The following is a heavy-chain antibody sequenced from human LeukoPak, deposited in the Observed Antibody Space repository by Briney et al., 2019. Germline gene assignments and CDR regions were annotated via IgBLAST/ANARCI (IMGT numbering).Heavy chain of an antibody. CDR1: GFTFSSYA. CDR2: ISYDGSNK. J-gene: IGHJ4*02. V-gene: IGHV3-30-3*01. CDR3: AAPDEHGSGSYDY. D-gene: IGHD3-10*01. Sequence: GGSLRLSCAASGFTFSSYAMHWVRQAPGKGLEWVAVISYDGSNKYYADSVKGRFTISRDNSKNTLYLQMNSLRAEDTAVYYCAAPDEHGSGSYDYWGQGTLVTVSS.